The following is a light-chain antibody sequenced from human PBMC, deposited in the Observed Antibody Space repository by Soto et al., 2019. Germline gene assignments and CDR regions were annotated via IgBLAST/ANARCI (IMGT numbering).Light chain of an antibody. CDR2: DAS. V-gene: IGKV3-15*01. Sequence: EIGMTKSPATLSVSPGESATLSCRASQRLSNNIAWYQQTPGQAPRLLIYDASTRATGVPDRFIGSGSGTEFTLTISSLQSEDFAVYYCQQCYNWPRTFGQVTNVDI. CDR3: QQCYNWPRT. CDR1: QRLSNN. J-gene: IGKJ1*01.